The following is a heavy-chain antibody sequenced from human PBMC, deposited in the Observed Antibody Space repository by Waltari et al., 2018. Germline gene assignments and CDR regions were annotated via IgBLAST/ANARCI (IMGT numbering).Heavy chain of an antibody. D-gene: IGHD2-21*02. CDR2: IYPGDSDT. J-gene: IGHJ6*03. Sequence: EVQLVQSGAEVKKPGESLKISCKGSGYSFTSYWNGWVRQMPGKGLEWMGIIYPGDSDTRYSPSFQGQVTISADKSISTAYLQWSSLKASDTAMYYCARPSYGGNSDYYYYYMDVWGKGTTVTVSS. V-gene: IGHV5-51*03. CDR3: ARPSYGGNSDYYYYYMDV. CDR1: GYSFTSYW.